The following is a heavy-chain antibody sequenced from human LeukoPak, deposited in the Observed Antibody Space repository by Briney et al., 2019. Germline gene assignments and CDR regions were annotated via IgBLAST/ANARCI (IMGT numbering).Heavy chain of an antibody. Sequence: GGSLRLSCVASGFTFSSYAIHWVRQAPGKGLEWVAVISYDGSNRYYADSVKGRFTISRDNSKNTLYLQMNSLRAEDTAVYYCAKSMGASAVAGMPPSWGQGTLVTVSS. CDR3: AKSMGASAVAGMPPS. V-gene: IGHV3-30-3*02. D-gene: IGHD6-19*01. CDR2: ISYDGSNR. J-gene: IGHJ4*02. CDR1: GFTFSSYA.